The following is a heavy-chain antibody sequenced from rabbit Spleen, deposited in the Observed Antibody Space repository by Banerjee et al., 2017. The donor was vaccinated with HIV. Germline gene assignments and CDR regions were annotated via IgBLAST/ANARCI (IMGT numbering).Heavy chain of an antibody. V-gene: IGHV1S45*01. CDR1: GVSFSGDSY. Sequence: QEQLVESGGGLVQPEGSLTLTCIASGVSFSGDSYMCWVRQAPGKGPEWIACVAAGVSLTSYYATWAKGRFTISKTSSTTVTLQMTSLTAADTATYFCARNGGGYGGGAFDPWGPGTLVTVS. CDR2: VAAGVSLTS. D-gene: IGHD4-2*01. J-gene: IGHJ2*01. CDR3: ARNGGGYGGGAFDP.